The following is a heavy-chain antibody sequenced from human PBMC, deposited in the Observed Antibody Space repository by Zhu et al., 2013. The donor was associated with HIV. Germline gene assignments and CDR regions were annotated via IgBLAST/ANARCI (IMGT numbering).Heavy chain of an antibody. CDR2: ISSSGSTI. D-gene: IGHD4-4*01. V-gene: IGHV3-48*03. CDR3: ARDALVKERVTTSAYYYYGMDV. J-gene: IGHJ6*02. CDR1: GFTFSSYE. Sequence: EVQLVESGGGLVQPGGSLRLSCAASGFTFSSYEMNWVRQAPGKGLEWVSYISSSGSTIYYADSVKGRFTISRDNAKNSLYLQMNSLRAEDTAVYYCARDALVKERVTTSAYYYYGMDVWGQGTTVTVSS.